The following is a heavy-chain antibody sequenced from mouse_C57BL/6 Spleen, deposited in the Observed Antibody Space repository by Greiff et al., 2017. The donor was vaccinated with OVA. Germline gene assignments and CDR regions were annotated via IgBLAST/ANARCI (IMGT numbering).Heavy chain of an antibody. Sequence: EVQLVESGGGLVQPGGSLSLSCAASGFTFTDYYMSWVRQPPGKALEWLGFIRNKANGYTTEYSASVKGRFTISRDNSQRILYLQMNALRAEDSATYYCARAYGGLWYFDVWGTGTTVTVSS. J-gene: IGHJ1*03. CDR2: IRNKANGYTT. V-gene: IGHV7-3*01. D-gene: IGHD6-5*01. CDR1: GFTFTDYY. CDR3: ARAYGGLWYFDV.